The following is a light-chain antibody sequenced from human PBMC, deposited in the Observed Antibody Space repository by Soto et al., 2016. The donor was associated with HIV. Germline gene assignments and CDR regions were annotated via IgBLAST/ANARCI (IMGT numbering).Light chain of an antibody. V-gene: IGKV1-5*03. CDR1: QSINSW. CDR2: KAS. Sequence: DIQMTQSPSTLSASVGDRVTITCRASQSINSWLAWYQQEPGKAPKLLIYKASSLESGVPSRFSGSGSGTESTLTISSLQPDDFATYYCQQYNSYSWTFGQGTKVEIK. CDR3: QQYNSYSWT. J-gene: IGKJ1*01.